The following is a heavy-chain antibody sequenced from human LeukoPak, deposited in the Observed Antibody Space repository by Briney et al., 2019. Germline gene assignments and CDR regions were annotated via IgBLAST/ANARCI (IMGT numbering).Heavy chain of an antibody. CDR2: IYPGASDT. V-gene: IGHV5-51*01. CDR3: ARLWYYDILTGYRDGFDI. Sequence: GESLKISCKGSGYSFTNYWIGWVGQMPGKGLEWMGIIYPGASDTKSSPSFQGQVTISADKSISTAYLQWSSLKASDTAMYYCARLWYYDILTGYRDGFDIWGQGTMVTVSS. D-gene: IGHD3-9*01. J-gene: IGHJ3*02. CDR1: GYSFTNYW.